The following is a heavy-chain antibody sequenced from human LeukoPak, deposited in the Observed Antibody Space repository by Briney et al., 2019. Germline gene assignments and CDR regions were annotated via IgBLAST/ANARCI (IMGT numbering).Heavy chain of an antibody. J-gene: IGHJ6*03. CDR3: ARAGRVAVAGTYYYYYYMDV. CDR1: GFTFSSYS. D-gene: IGHD6-19*01. V-gene: IGHV3-21*01. CDR2: ISSSSSYI. Sequence: GGSLRLSCAASGFTFSSYSMNWVRQAPGKGLEWVSSISSSSSYIYYADSVKGRFTISRDNAKNSLYLQMNSLRAKDTAVYYCARAGRVAVAGTYYYYYYMDVWGKGTTVTVSS.